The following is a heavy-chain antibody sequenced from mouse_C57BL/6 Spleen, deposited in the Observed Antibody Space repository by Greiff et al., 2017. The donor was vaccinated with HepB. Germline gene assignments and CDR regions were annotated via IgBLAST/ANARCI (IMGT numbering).Heavy chain of an antibody. CDR3: AILYDGYYGAMDY. CDR2: FHPYNDDT. Sequence: QVHVKQSGAELVKPGASVKMSCKASGYTFTTYPIEWMKQNHGKSLEWIGNFHPYNDDTKYNEKFKGKATLTVEKSSSTVYLELSRLTSDDSAVYYCAILYDGYYGAMDYWGQGTSVTVSS. V-gene: IGHV1-47*01. D-gene: IGHD2-3*01. J-gene: IGHJ4*01. CDR1: GYTFTTYP.